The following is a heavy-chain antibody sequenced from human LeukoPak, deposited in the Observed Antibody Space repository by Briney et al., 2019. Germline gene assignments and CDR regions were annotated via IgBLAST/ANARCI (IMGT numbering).Heavy chain of an antibody. V-gene: IGHV3-23*01. D-gene: IGHD3-22*01. J-gene: IGHJ4*02. CDR3: AKCDYYDSSGYYD. Sequence: GGSLRLPCAASGFTFSSYAMSWVRQAPGKGLEWVSAISGSGGSTYYADSVKGRFTISRDNSKNTLYLQMNSLRAEDTAVYYCAKCDYYDSSGYYDWGQGTLVTVSS. CDR2: ISGSGGST. CDR1: GFTFSSYA.